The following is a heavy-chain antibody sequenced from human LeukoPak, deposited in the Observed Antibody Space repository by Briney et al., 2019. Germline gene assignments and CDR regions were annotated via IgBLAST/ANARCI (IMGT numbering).Heavy chain of an antibody. Sequence: GSLRLSCAASGFTVGNNYMSWVRQAPGKGLEWVSVIYSGGSTYYADSVKGRFTISRDNSKNTLYLQMNSLRAEDTAVYYCARETGSAVGSTDFDYWGQGTLVTVSS. V-gene: IGHV3-53*05. J-gene: IGHJ4*02. CDR1: GFTVGNNY. CDR3: ARETGSAVGSTDFDY. D-gene: IGHD4-17*01. CDR2: IYSGGST.